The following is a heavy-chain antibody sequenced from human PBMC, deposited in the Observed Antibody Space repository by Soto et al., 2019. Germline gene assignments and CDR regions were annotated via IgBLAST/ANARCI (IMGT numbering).Heavy chain of an antibody. Sequence: QVQLVQSGAEMKTPGASVKVSCKTSGYTFTPYGISWVRQAPGQGLEWMGWINPYNGNTDYAESLQGRVTMTTETSTNTAYMELRSLKSEDTAVYYCARAGPVAGNHAFDIWGQGTLVTVSS. CDR3: ARAGPVAGNHAFDI. CDR1: GYTFTPYG. J-gene: IGHJ3*02. CDR2: INPYNGNT. D-gene: IGHD6-19*01. V-gene: IGHV1-18*01.